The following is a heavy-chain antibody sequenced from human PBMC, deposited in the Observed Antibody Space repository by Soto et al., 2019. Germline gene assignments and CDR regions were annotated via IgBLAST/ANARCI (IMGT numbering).Heavy chain of an antibody. V-gene: IGHV4-39*01. CDR2: IYYSGST. CDR3: ARPDSGWYQSAFDI. CDR1: GGSISSSSYY. D-gene: IGHD6-19*01. Sequence: QLQLQESGPGLVKPSETLSLTCTVSGGSISSSSYYWGWIRQPPGKGLEWIGSIYYSGSTYYNPSLKSRVTISVDTSKNQFSLKLSSVTAADTPVYYCARPDSGWYQSAFDIWGQGTMVTVSS. J-gene: IGHJ3*02.